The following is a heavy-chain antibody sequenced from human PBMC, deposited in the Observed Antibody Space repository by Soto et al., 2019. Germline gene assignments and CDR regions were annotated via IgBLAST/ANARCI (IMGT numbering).Heavy chain of an antibody. CDR2: ILYDGSKK. V-gene: IGHV3-30*18. Sequence: SCSASGFTFSSYGMHWVRQAPGKGLEWVAVILYDGSKKYYADSMKGRFTISRDNSKNTLFLQMNSLRAEDSALYYCAKDRGALRWSEEHYYFDYWGQGSLVTVSS. D-gene: IGHD2-15*01. J-gene: IGHJ4*02. CDR1: GFTFSSYG. CDR3: AKDRGALRWSEEHYYFDY.